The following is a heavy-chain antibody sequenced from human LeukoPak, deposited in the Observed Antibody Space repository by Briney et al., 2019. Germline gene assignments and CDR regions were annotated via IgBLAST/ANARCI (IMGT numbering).Heavy chain of an antibody. CDR2: TYPGDSDT. J-gene: IGHJ4*02. CDR3: ARRRYHDSSGYYPFDY. CDR1: GYSFSNYW. V-gene: IGHV5-51*01. D-gene: IGHD3-22*01. Sequence: GESLKISCKGSGYSFSNYWIAWVRQMPGKGLEWMGITYPGDSDTRYSPSFQGQVTISADKSISTAYLQWSSLRASDTAMYYCARRRYHDSSGYYPFDYWGQGTLVTVSS.